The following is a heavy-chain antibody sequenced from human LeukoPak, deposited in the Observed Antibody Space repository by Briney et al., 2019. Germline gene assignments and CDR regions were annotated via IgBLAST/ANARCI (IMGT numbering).Heavy chain of an antibody. CDR1: GFTFSSYA. Sequence: GGSLRLSCAASGFTFSSYAMHWVRQAPGKGLEYVSAISSNGGSTYYANSVKGRFTISRDNSKNTLYLQMGSLRAEDMAVYYCARAASDFWSGCQLHSYWYFDLRGRGTLVTVSS. CDR2: ISSNGGST. V-gene: IGHV3-64*01. CDR3: ARAASDFWSGCQLHSYWYFDL. D-gene: IGHD3-3*01. J-gene: IGHJ2*01.